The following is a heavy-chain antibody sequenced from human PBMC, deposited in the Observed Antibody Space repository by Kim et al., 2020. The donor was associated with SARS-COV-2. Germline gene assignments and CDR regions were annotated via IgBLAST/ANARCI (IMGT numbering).Heavy chain of an antibody. Sequence: SETLSLTCTVSGGSISSSSYYWGWIRQPPGKGLEWIGSIYYSGSTYYNPSLKSRVTISVDTSKNQFSLKLSSVTAADTAVYYCARVGSSSWSKRTYYYYGMDVWGQGTTVTVSS. CDR3: ARVGSSSWSKRTYYYYGMDV. CDR2: IYYSGST. CDR1: GGSISSSSYY. J-gene: IGHJ6*02. V-gene: IGHV4-39*07. D-gene: IGHD6-13*01.